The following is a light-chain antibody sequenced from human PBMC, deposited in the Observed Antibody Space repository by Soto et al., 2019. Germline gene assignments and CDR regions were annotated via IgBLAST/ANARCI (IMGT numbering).Light chain of an antibody. V-gene: IGLV2-14*01. CDR1: SSDVGGYNY. Sequence: QSALTQPASVSGSPGQSITISCTGTSSDVGGYNYVCWYKQHPGKAPQLMIYEVTKRPSGVSDRFSGSKSGNTASLTISGLQAEDEADYYCSSYTSSSTLDVFGTGTKLTVL. J-gene: IGLJ1*01. CDR3: SSYTSSSTLDV. CDR2: EVT.